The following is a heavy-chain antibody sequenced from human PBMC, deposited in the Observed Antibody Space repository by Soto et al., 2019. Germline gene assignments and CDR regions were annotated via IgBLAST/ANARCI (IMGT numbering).Heavy chain of an antibody. CDR1: GGTFSSYA. D-gene: IGHD2-15*01. CDR2: IIPIFGTA. V-gene: IGHV1-69*01. Sequence: QVQLVQSGAEVKKPGSSVKVSCKASGGTFSSYAISWVRQAPGQGLEWMGGIIPIFGTANYAQKFQGRVTITADESTSTAYMELSSLRSEDTAVYYCARYNCSGGSCYSLFDYWGQGTLVTVSS. J-gene: IGHJ4*02. CDR3: ARYNCSGGSCYSLFDY.